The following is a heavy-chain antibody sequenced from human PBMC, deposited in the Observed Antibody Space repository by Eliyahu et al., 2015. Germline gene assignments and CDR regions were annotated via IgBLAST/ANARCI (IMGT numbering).Heavy chain of an antibody. D-gene: IGHD6-19*01. CDR3: AKLVEVAGTVDY. V-gene: IGHV3-30*02. CDR1: GFPFSSYG. Sequence: QVQLVESGGGVVQPGGSLRLSCAASGFPFSSYGMHWVRQAPGKGLEWVAFIRYDGSNKYYADSVKGRFTISRDNSKNTLYLQMNSLRAEDTAVYYCAKLVEVAGTVDYWGQGTLVTVSS. CDR2: IRYDGSNK. J-gene: IGHJ4*02.